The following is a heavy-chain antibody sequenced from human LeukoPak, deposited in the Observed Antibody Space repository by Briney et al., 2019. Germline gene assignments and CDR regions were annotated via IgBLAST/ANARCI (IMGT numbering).Heavy chain of an antibody. CDR1: GGSISSYY. Sequence: SETLSLTCTVSGGSISSYYWSWIRQPAGKGLEWIGRIYTSGSTNYNPSLKSRVTMSVDTSKNQFSLKLSSVTAADTAMYYCARMQRDGYNYGFDYWGQGTLVTVSS. J-gene: IGHJ4*02. CDR2: IYTSGST. V-gene: IGHV4-4*07. CDR3: ARMQRDGYNYGFDY. D-gene: IGHD5-24*01.